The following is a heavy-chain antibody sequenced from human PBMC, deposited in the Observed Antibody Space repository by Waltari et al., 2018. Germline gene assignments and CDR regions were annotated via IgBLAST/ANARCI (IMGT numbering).Heavy chain of an antibody. CDR2: INPNSSGT. CDR1: GYTFTGYY. Sequence: QVQLVQSGAEVKKPGASVKVSCKASGYTFTGYYMHWVRQAPGQGLEWMGRINPNSSGTNYAQKCQGRVTMTRYTSISTAYMELSRLRSDDTAVYYCARLELTDLDYWGQGTLVTVSS. CDR3: ARLELTDLDY. D-gene: IGHD1-7*01. V-gene: IGHV1-2*06. J-gene: IGHJ4*02.